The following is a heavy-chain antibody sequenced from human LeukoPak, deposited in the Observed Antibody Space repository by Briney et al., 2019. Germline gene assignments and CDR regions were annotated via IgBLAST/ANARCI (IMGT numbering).Heavy chain of an antibody. D-gene: IGHD5-12*01. CDR1: GGSISSGGYS. J-gene: IGHJ4*01. V-gene: IGHV4-31*03. Sequence: SETLSLTCTVSGGSISSGGYSWSWIRQHPGKGLEWIGYIYYSGSTYYNLSLKSRVTISVDTSKNQFSLKLSSVTAADPAVYYCSRDSYSCYDSGFDYWGQGTPVNVSS. CDR2: IYYSGST. CDR3: SRDSYSCYDSGFDY.